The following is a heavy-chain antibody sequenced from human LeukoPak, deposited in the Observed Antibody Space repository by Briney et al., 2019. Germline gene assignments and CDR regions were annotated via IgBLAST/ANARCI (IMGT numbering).Heavy chain of an antibody. J-gene: IGHJ3*02. Sequence: PGGSLRLSCAASGFTFSSYWMSWVRQAPGKGLEWVANIKQDGSEKYYVDSVKGRFTISRDNAKNSLYLQMNSLRAEDTAVYYCATRSGIQLWQSDDAFDIWGQGTMVTVSS. CDR2: IKQDGSEK. CDR3: ATRSGIQLWQSDDAFDI. CDR1: GFTFSSYW. D-gene: IGHD5-18*01. V-gene: IGHV3-7*01.